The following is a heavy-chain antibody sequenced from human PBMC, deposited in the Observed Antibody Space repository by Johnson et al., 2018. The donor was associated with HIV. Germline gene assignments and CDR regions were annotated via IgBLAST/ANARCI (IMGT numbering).Heavy chain of an antibody. V-gene: IGHV3-23*04. CDR1: GFTFSSYA. J-gene: IGHJ3*02. Sequence: VQLVESGGGLVQPGGSLRLSCAASGFTFSSYAMSWVRQAPGKGLEWVSAISGSGGSTYYADSVKGRFTISRDNSKNTLYLQMNSRRAEDTALYYCVRWVGDIVVVPAAADAFDIWGQGTMVTVSS. D-gene: IGHD2-2*01. CDR3: VRWVGDIVVVPAAADAFDI. CDR2: ISGSGGST.